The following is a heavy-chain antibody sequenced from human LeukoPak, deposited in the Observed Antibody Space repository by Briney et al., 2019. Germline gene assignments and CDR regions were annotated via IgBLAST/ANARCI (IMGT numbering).Heavy chain of an antibody. J-gene: IGHJ6*02. CDR3: AKHPAGYRYGYYYGMDV. CDR2: INQDGSEK. V-gene: IGHV3-7*03. CDR1: GFSLSTYW. Sequence: GGSLRLSCAASGFSLSTYWISWVRQAPGKGLEWVANINQDGSEKYYVDSVKGRFTVSRDNAKNSLYLLMNSLRAEDTAVYYCAKHPAGYRYGYYYGMDVWGQGTTVIVSS. D-gene: IGHD5-18*01.